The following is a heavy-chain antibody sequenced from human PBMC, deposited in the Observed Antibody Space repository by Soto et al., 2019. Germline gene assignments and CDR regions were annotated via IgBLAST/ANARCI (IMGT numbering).Heavy chain of an antibody. Sequence: ASVKVSCKASGYTFTGHYIHWVRQAPEQGPEWMGEIGPESGATRYAQKFQGRVTMTRDTSITTVYMELKDLRPDDTGVYYCAKDLLSRFVEWPSAAWFAPWGQGTPVTVSS. CDR2: IGPESGAT. CDR3: AKDLLSRFVEWPSAAWFAP. CDR1: GYTFTGHY. D-gene: IGHD3-3*01. J-gene: IGHJ5*02. V-gene: IGHV1-2*02.